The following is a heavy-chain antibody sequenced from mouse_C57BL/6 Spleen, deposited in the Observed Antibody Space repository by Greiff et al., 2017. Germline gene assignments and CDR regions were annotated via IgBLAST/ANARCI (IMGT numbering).Heavy chain of an antibody. V-gene: IGHV5-4*01. J-gene: IGHJ2*01. CDR2: ISDGGSYT. Sequence: EVMLVESGGGLVKPGGSLKLSCAASGFTFSSYAMSWVRQTPEKRLEWVATISDGGSYTYYPDNVKGRFTISRDNAKNNLYLQMSHLKSEDTAMYYCARDVYYGSSYEEDYFDYWGQGTTLTVSS. D-gene: IGHD1-1*01. CDR3: ARDVYYGSSYEEDYFDY. CDR1: GFTFSSYA.